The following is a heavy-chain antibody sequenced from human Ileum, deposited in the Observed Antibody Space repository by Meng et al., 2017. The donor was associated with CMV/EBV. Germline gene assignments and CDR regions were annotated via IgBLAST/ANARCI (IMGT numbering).Heavy chain of an antibody. CDR1: GFNYSNYA. CDR2: INNSGGVT. J-gene: IGHJ4*02. V-gene: IGHV3-23*01. Sequence: GQLLESGGGLVQPGGSLGLFVVASGFNYSNYAMSWVRQAPGKGLEWVSDINNSGGVTYYADSVRGRFTISRDNSMNTLYLQINSLRVEDTAIYYCAKTRLARGIDYWGQGALVTVSS. CDR3: AKTRLARGIDY. D-gene: IGHD3-9*01.